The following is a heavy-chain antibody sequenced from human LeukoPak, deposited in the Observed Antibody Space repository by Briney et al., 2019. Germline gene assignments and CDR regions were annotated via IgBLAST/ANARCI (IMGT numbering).Heavy chain of an antibody. V-gene: IGHV4-38-2*02. CDR1: DYSISSGYY. Sequence: SETLSLTCIVSDYSISSGYYWAWIRQPPGKGLEWIGTIYHSGYTYYNPSLKSRVTVSVDTSKNQFSLKLTSVTAADTAVYYCARDRRHRSSGVGDLAYYFDYWGQGTLVTVSS. CDR3: ARDRRHRSSGVGDLAYYFDY. J-gene: IGHJ4*02. D-gene: IGHD1-14*01. CDR2: IYHSGYT.